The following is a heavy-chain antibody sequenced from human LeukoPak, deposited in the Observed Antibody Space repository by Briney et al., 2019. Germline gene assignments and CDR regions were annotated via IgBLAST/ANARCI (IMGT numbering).Heavy chain of an antibody. D-gene: IGHD6-13*01. CDR1: GYTFTSYG. J-gene: IGHJ4*02. V-gene: IGHV1-18*01. CDR2: ISAYNGNT. CDR3: ARATGYSSSLYSFLGSFYFDY. Sequence: ASVKVSCKASGYTFTSYGISWVRQAPGQGLEWMGWISAYNGNTNYAQKLQGRVTMTTDTSTSTAYMELRSLRPDDTAVYYCARATGYSSSLYSFLGSFYFDYWGQGTLVTVSS.